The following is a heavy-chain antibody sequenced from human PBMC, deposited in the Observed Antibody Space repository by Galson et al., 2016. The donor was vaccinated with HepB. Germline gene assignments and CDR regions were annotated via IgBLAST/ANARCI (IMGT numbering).Heavy chain of an antibody. V-gene: IGHV3-74*01. CDR3: ASHYGSGSVSWFAP. J-gene: IGHJ5*02. D-gene: IGHD3-10*01. Sequence: SLRLSCAASGFTFSSYWMYWVRQAPGKGLVWVSRIDNDGTRTSHADSVKGRSTISRGNAKNTLYLQMNSLRADDTAVYYRASHYGSGSVSWFAPWGQGTLVTVSS. CDR1: GFTFSSYW. CDR2: IDNDGTRT.